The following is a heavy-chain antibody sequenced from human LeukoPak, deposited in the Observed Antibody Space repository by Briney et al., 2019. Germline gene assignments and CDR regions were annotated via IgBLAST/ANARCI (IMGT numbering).Heavy chain of an antibody. CDR3: ARESVDYGGNTAFDY. D-gene: IGHD4-23*01. V-gene: IGHV4-59*01. CDR2: IYYSGST. CDR1: GGSFSGYY. J-gene: IGHJ4*02. Sequence: PSETLSLTCAVYGGSFSGYYWSWIRQPPGKGLEWIGYIYYSGSTNYNPSLKSRVTISVDTSKNQFSLKLSSVTAADTAVYYCARESVDYGGNTAFDYWGQGTLVTVSS.